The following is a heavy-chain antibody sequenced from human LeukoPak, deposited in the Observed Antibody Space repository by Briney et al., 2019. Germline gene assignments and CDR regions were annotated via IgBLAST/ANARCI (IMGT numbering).Heavy chain of an antibody. CDR1: GGTFSSYA. CDR3: ASLPTDDAFDI. CDR2: IIPIFGTA. Sequence: SVTVSCTASGGTFSSYAISWVRQAPGQGLEWMGGIIPIFGTANYAQKFQGRVTMTRDTSTSTVYMELSSLRSEDTAVYYCASLPTDDAFDIWGQGTMVTVSS. J-gene: IGHJ3*02. V-gene: IGHV1-69*05.